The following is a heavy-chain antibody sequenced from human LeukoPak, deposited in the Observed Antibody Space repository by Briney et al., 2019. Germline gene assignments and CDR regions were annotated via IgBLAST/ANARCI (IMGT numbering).Heavy chain of an antibody. Sequence: SETLSLTCAVSGGSISTSDYYWGWIRQPPGKGLEWIGSIYYSGSTYYNPFLKSRLTISGDTSKNPFSLKLSSVTTADTAVYYCARHASGWYTDWGQGTLVTVSS. CDR3: ARHASGWYTD. D-gene: IGHD6-19*01. V-gene: IGHV4-39*01. CDR1: GGSISTSDYY. CDR2: IYYSGST. J-gene: IGHJ4*02.